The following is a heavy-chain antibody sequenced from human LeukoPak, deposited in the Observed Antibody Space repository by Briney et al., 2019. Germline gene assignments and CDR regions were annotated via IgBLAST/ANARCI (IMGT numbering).Heavy chain of an antibody. D-gene: IGHD3-10*02. J-gene: IGHJ6*04. Sequence: PGGSLRLSCAASEFTFFNTWMNWVRQALGKGLEWVSYISSSGSTIYYADSVKGRFTISRDNAKNSLYLQMNSLRAEDTAVYYCAELGITMIGGVWGKGTTVTISS. CDR3: AELGITMIGGV. V-gene: IGHV3-48*04. CDR2: ISSSGSTI. CDR1: EFTFFNTW.